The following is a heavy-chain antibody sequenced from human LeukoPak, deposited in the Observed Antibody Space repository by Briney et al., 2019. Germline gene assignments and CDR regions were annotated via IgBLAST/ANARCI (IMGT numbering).Heavy chain of an antibody. D-gene: IGHD3-3*01. Sequence: PSETLSLTCYVSGDSISSDYWSWMRQPPQKGLEWIGHIYYSSITYYNPSLKSRVTISIDTSKNQFSLDLSSVTAADTAVYYCARRVTERFLDWGQGTLVTVSS. CDR3: ARRVTERFLD. J-gene: IGHJ4*02. V-gene: IGHV4-59*08. CDR2: IYYSSIT. CDR1: GDSISSDY.